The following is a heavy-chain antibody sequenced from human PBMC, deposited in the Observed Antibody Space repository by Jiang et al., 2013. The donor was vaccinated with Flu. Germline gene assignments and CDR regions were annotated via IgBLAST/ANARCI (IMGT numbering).Heavy chain of an antibody. CDR1: GDDVSAETAA. D-gene: IGHD6-19*01. CDR3: ARDSRFDEGYSSGWYGNMGFDY. CDR2: TYYRSKWYN. V-gene: IGHV6-1*01. Sequence: QTLSLTCAISGDDVSAETAAWNWFRQSPSRGLEWLGRTYYRSKWYNDYAVSVKSRITINPDTSKNQFSLQLNSVTPEDTAVYYCARDSRFDEGYSSGWYGNMGFDYWGQGTLVTVSS. J-gene: IGHJ4*02.